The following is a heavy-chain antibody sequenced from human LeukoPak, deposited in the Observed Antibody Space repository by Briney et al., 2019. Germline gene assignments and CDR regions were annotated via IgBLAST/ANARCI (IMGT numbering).Heavy chain of an antibody. V-gene: IGHV3-21*01. D-gene: IGHD1-26*01. J-gene: IGHJ4*02. CDR1: GFTFSSYG. Sequence: GGSLRLSCAASGFTFSSYGMHWVRQAPGKGLEWVSSISSSSSYIYYADSVKGRFTISRDNAKNSLYLQMNSLRAEDTAVYYCATAWEPRGYFEYWGQGTLVTVSS. CDR2: ISSSSSYI. CDR3: ATAWEPRGYFEY.